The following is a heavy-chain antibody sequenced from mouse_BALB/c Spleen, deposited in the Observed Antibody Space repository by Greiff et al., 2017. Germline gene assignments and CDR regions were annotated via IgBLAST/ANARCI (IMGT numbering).Heavy chain of an antibody. CDR2: INPSTGYT. CDR1: GYTFTSYW. Sequence: QVQLQQSGAELAKPGASVKMSCKASGYTFTSYWMHWVKQRPGQGLEWIGYINPSTGYTEYNQKFKDKATLTADKSSSTAYMQLSSLTSDDSAVYFCARGDGYYPYAMDYWGQGTSVTVSS. CDR3: ARGDGYYPYAMDY. D-gene: IGHD2-3*01. J-gene: IGHJ4*01. V-gene: IGHV1-7*01.